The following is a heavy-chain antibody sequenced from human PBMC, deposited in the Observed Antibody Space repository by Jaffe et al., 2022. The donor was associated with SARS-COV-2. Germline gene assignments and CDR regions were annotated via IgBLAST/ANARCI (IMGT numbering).Heavy chain of an antibody. D-gene: IGHD4-17*01. Sequence: QVQLVQSGAEVKKPGSSVKVSCKASGGPFSTYAISWVRQAPGQGLEWMGGIIPMFGTAKYAQKFQGRVTITADESTSTAYMELSSLRSEDTAVYYCARGLHGDDPHDAFDIWGQGTMVTVSS. CDR2: IIPMFGTA. V-gene: IGHV1-69*01. CDR1: GGPFSTYA. CDR3: ARGLHGDDPHDAFDI. J-gene: IGHJ3*02.